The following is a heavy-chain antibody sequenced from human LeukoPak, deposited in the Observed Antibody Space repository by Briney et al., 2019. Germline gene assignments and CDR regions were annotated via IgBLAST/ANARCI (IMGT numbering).Heavy chain of an antibody. Sequence: RGSLRLSCAASALTVSSNYMSWVRQAPGKGLEWVSVIYSGGSTYYADSVKGRFTISRDNSKNTLYLQMNSLRAEDTAVYYCARDLRYWGQGTLVTVSS. V-gene: IGHV3-66*01. D-gene: IGHD5/OR15-5a*01. CDR1: ALTVSSNY. CDR2: IYSGGST. CDR3: ARDLRY. J-gene: IGHJ4*02.